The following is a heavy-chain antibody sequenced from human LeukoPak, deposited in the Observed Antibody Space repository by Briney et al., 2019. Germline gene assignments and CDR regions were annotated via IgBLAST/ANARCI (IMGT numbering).Heavy chain of an antibody. CDR1: GFSFSTYT. D-gene: IGHD5-18*01. CDR3: ARGTRGFTYGLDY. J-gene: IGHJ4*02. Sequence: GGSLRLSCAASGFSFSTYTMTWVRQAPGKGLEWVSSISSNGYIYYADSLKGRFTISRDSAENSLYLQMSSLRVEDTALYYCARGTRGFTYGLDYWGQGTLVTVSS. CDR2: ISSNGYI. V-gene: IGHV3-21*01.